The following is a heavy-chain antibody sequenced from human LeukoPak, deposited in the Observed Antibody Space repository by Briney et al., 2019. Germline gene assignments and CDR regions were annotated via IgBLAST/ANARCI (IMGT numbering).Heavy chain of an antibody. D-gene: IGHD3-3*01. V-gene: IGHV3-23*01. CDR1: GFTFSSYA. Sequence: GGSLRLSCAASGFTFSSYAMSWVRQAPGKGLEWVSAISGSGGSTYYADSVKGRFTISRDNSKNTLYLQMNNLRAEDTAVYYCAKSPEGVVTYYFDYWGQGTLVTVSS. J-gene: IGHJ4*02. CDR2: ISGSGGST. CDR3: AKSPEGVVTYYFDY.